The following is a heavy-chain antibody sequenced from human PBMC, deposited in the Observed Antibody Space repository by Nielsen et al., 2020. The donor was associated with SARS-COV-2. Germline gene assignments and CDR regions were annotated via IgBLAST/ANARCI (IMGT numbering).Heavy chain of an antibody. CDR2: INPNSGGT. CDR1: GYTFTGYY. V-gene: IGHV1-2*06. D-gene: IGHD2-15*01. CDR3: AREGAGVAATREAFDI. Sequence: ASVKVSCKASGYTFTGYYMHWVRQAPGQGLEWMGRINPNSGGTNYAQKFQGRVTMTRDTSISTAYMELSRLRSDDTAVYYCAREGAGVAATREAFDIWGQGTMVTVSS. J-gene: IGHJ3*02.